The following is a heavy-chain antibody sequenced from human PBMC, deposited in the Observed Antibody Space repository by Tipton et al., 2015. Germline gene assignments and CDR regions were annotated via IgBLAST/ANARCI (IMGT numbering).Heavy chain of an antibody. J-gene: IGHJ4*02. CDR3: ARFLGDYDFWSGYFD. V-gene: IGHV3-11*01. Sequence: SLRLSCEASGFSFSDYYMTWIRQAPGMGLEWVAHISDSGSTIYYADSVKGRFTISRDNSKNTLHLQMNSLRVDDTAVYYCARFLGDYDFWSGYFDWGQGTLVTVSS. CDR1: GFSFSDYY. CDR2: ISDSGSTI. D-gene: IGHD3-3*01.